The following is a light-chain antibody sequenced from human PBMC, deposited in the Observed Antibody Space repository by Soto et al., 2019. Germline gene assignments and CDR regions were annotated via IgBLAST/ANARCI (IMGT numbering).Light chain of an antibody. Sequence: ENVLTQSPGTLSLSPGERATLSCRASQTVSSNSLAWYQQKPGQAPRFLIYGASHRAIGIPDRFSGSGSGTDFTLTISRLEPEDCAVYYCLQYADSPFTFGPGTKVDIK. CDR3: LQYADSPFT. V-gene: IGKV3-20*01. J-gene: IGKJ3*01. CDR2: GAS. CDR1: QTVSSNS.